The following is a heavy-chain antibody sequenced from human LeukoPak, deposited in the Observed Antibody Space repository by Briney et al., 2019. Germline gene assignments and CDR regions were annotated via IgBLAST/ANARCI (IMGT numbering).Heavy chain of an antibody. CDR2: IKQDGSEK. D-gene: IGHD3-22*01. CDR3: ARDYYDSSGYYHEGYFDY. J-gene: IGHJ4*02. Sequence: GSLRLSCAASGFTFSSYWMSWVRQAPGKGLEWVANIKQDGSEKYYVDSVKGRFTISRDNAKNSLYLQMNSLRAEDTAVYYCARDYYDSSGYYHEGYFDYWGQGTLVTVSS. CDR1: GFTFSSYW. V-gene: IGHV3-7*01.